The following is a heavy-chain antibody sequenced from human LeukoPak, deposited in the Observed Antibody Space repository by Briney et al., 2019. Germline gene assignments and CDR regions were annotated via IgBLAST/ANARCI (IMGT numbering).Heavy chain of an antibody. J-gene: IGHJ3*02. CDR3: ARDTGGILTGYDAFDI. Sequence: ASVKVSCKASGYTFTSYGISWVRQAPGQGLEWMGWINTNTGNPTYAQGFTGRFVFSLDTSVSTAYLQISSLKAEDTAVYYCARDTGGILTGYDAFDIWGQGTMVTVSS. CDR1: GYTFTSYG. D-gene: IGHD3-9*01. V-gene: IGHV7-4-1*02. CDR2: INTNTGNP.